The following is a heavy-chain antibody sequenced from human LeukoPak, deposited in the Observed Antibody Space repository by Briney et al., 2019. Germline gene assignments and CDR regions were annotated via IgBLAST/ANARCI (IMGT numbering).Heavy chain of an antibody. D-gene: IGHD2-2*01. V-gene: IGHV1-2*02. CDR2: INPNSGGT. Sequence: ASVKVSCKASGYTFTGYYMHWVRQAPGQGLEWMGWINPNSGGTNYAQKFQGRVTMTRDTSISTAYMELSRLRSDDTAVYYCARDLSLYCSSTSCYEYLDPWGQGTLVTVSS. CDR1: GYTFTGYY. J-gene: IGHJ5*02. CDR3: ARDLSLYCSSTSCYEYLDP.